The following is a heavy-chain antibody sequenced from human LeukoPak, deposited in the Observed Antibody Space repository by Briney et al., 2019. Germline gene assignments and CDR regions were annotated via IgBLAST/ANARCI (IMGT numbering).Heavy chain of an antibody. V-gene: IGHV1-18*01. CDR1: GYTFTSYG. CDR2: ISAYNGNT. CDR3: ASMGRPYGDPQYYFDY. Sequence: GASVKVSCKASGYTFTSYGISWVRQAPGQGLEWTGWISAYNGNTNYAQKLQGRVTMTTDTSTSTAYMELRSLRSDDTAVYYCASMGRPYGDPQYYFDYWGQGTLVSVSS. J-gene: IGHJ4*02. D-gene: IGHD4-17*01.